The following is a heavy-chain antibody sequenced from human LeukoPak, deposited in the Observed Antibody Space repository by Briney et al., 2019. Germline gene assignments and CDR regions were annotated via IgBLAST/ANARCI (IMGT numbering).Heavy chain of an antibody. D-gene: IGHD3-16*01. V-gene: IGHV3-23*01. CDR2: ISGSGHRT. Sequence: GGSLRLSCTVSGFTVSSNSMSWVRQAPGKGLEWVSGISGSGHRTYYADSVKGRFTISRDNSKNTLYLQMNSLRAEDTAVYYCAKDWGEYFDYVWGSFTSFDFWGQGTQVTVSS. CDR3: AKDWGEYFDYVWGSFTSFDF. CDR1: GFTVSSNS. J-gene: IGHJ4*02.